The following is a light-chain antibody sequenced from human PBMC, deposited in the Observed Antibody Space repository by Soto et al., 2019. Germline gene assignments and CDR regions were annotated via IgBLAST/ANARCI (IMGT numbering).Light chain of an antibody. Sequence: QSVLTQPPSVSAAPGQKFTISCSGSSYNLSCNYVSWYVQLPGTAPKFLIYGNNKRPSGIPDRFSGSKSGTSATLGITGLQTEDEADYYCATWDSSLGSVVFGGGTKVTVL. J-gene: IGLJ3*02. CDR3: ATWDSSLGSVV. CDR1: SYNLSCNY. V-gene: IGLV1-51*01. CDR2: GNN.